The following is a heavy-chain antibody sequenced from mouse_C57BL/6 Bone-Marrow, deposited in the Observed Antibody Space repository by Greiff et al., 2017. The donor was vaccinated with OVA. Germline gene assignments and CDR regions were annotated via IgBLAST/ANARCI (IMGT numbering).Heavy chain of an antibody. Sequence: QVTLKVSGPGILQPSQTLSLTCSFSGFSLSTFGIGVGWIRQPSGQGLEWLAHIWWDDDKYYNPSLKSRLTISKDTSKNQVFLKIANVDTADTATYDCARIARWLLLFDNWGQGTTLTVSS. V-gene: IGHV8-8*01. CDR1: GFSLSTFGIG. J-gene: IGHJ2*01. CDR3: ARIARWLLLFDN. D-gene: IGHD2-3*01. CDR2: IWWDDDK.